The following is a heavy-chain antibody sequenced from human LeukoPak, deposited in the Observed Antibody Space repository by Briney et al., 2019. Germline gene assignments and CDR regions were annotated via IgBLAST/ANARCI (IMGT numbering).Heavy chain of an antibody. Sequence: GGSLRLSCAASGFTFSSYWMSWVRQAPGKGLEWVSAISGSGGSTYYADSVKGRFTISRDNSKNTLYLQMNSLRAEDTAVYYCAKDYARNRAFDIWGQGTMVTVCS. CDR1: GFTFSSYW. J-gene: IGHJ3*02. V-gene: IGHV3-23*01. CDR3: AKDYARNRAFDI. D-gene: IGHD2/OR15-2a*01. CDR2: ISGSGGST.